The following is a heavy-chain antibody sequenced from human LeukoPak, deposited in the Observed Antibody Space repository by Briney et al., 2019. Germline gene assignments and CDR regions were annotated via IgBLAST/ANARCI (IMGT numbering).Heavy chain of an antibody. Sequence: SETLSLTCTVYGGSFSGSYRTWIRQPPGKGLEWIGEINHSEKTNYNPSLKSRVTISVDKSKNQFSLKLSSVTAADTAVYYCARAGWLRRYFDYWGQGTLVTVSS. V-gene: IGHV4-34*01. D-gene: IGHD5-24*01. CDR3: ARAGWLRRYFDY. J-gene: IGHJ4*02. CDR2: INHSEKT. CDR1: GGSFSGSY.